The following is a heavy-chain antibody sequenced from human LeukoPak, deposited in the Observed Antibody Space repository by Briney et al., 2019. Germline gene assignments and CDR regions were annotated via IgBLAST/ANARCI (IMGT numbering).Heavy chain of an antibody. V-gene: IGHV4-39*01. D-gene: IGHD3-3*01. CDR2: IYYSGST. Sequence: PSETLSLTCTVSGGSISSSSYYWGWIRQPPGKGLEWIGSIYYSGSTYYNPSLKSRVTISVDTSKNQFSLKLTSVTAADTAVYYCTSHTPESGYDFWSGYYGSYWGQGTLVTVSS. CDR1: GGSISSSSYY. CDR3: TSHTPESGYDFWSGYYGSY. J-gene: IGHJ4*02.